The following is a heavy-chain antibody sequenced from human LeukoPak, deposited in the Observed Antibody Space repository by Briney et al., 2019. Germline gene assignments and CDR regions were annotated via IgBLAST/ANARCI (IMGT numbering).Heavy chain of an antibody. Sequence: GRSLRLSCAASGFTFSSYAMHWVRQAPGKGLEWVAVISYDGSNKYYADSVKGRFTISRDNSKNTLYLQMNSLRAEDTAVYYCAKETQGYSYGYPFDYWGQGTLVTVSS. CDR2: ISYDGSNK. CDR3: AKETQGYSYGYPFDY. CDR1: GFTFSSYA. D-gene: IGHD5-18*01. V-gene: IGHV3-30*04. J-gene: IGHJ4*02.